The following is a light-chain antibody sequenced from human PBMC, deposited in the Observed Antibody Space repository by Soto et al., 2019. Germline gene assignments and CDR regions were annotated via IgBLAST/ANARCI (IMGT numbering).Light chain of an antibody. CDR1: QSISSW. J-gene: IGKJ5*01. CDR3: QQYNSYSIT. CDR2: KAS. Sequence: DIQMTQSPSTLSASVGDRVTITGRASQSISSWLAWYQQKPGKAPKLLIYKASSLESGVPSRFSGSGSGTEFTLTISSLQPDDFATYYCQQYNSYSITFGQGTRLEI. V-gene: IGKV1-5*03.